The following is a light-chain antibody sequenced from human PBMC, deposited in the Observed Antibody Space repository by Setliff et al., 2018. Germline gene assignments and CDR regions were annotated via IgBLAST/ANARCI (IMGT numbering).Light chain of an antibody. CDR2: DNN. CDR1: SSNIGNNY. V-gene: IGLV1-51*01. CDR3: GTWDSSLSAGGV. Sequence: VLTQPPSVSAAPGQKVTISCSGSSSNIGNNYVSWYQQLPGTAPKLLIYDNNKRPSGIPDRFSGSKSGTSATLGITGLRTGDEADYYCGTWDSSLSAGGVFGTGTKVTVL. J-gene: IGLJ1*01.